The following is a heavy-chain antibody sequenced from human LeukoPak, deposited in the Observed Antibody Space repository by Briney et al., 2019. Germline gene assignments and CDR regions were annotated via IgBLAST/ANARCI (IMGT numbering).Heavy chain of an antibody. CDR3: TTESRDRTGWYGAFDI. CDR1: GFIFYNAW. Sequence: GGSLRLSCAASGFIFYNAWLDWVRQAPGKGLEWAGRIKSKTDGGTADYPAPVKGRFTISRDDSTNTLFLQMNSLRTEDTAVYYCTTESRDRTGWYGAFDIWGQGTMVTVSS. V-gene: IGHV3-15*01. CDR2: IKSKTDGGTA. J-gene: IGHJ3*02. D-gene: IGHD6-19*01.